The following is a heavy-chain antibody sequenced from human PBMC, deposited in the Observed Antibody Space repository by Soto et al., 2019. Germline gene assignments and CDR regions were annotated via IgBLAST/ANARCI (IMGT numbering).Heavy chain of an antibody. CDR3: ADSGEWSFNFEY. D-gene: IGHD3-3*01. V-gene: IGHV3-23*01. CDR1: GFTFSSYA. CDR2: ISSSGDNT. J-gene: IGHJ4*02. Sequence: EVQLLESGGGLVQPGGSLRLSCAASGFTFSSYAMSWVRQAPGKGLEWVSGISSSGDNTYYADSVKGRFTISRDNSKNTQYLQMNNLRVEDKAVYYCADSGEWSFNFEYWGQGTLVTVFS.